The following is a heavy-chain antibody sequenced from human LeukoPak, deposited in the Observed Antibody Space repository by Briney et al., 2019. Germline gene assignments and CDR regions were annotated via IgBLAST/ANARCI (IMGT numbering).Heavy chain of an antibody. V-gene: IGHV3-7*01. CDR1: GFTFSSYW. D-gene: IGHD3-10*01. CDR2: IKQDGSEK. CDR3: ARGGHNYYGSGSYYNFDY. Sequence: GGSLRLSCAASGFTFSSYWMSWVRQAPGKGLEWVANIKQDGSEKYYVDSVKGRFTISRDNAKNSLYLQMNSLRAEDTAVYYCARGGHNYYGSGSYYNFDYWGQGTLVTVSS. J-gene: IGHJ4*02.